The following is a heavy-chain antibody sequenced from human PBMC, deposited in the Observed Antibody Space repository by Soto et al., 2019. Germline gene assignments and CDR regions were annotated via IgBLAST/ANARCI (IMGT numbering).Heavy chain of an antibody. Sequence: GESLKISCKGSGYSFTSYWISWVRQMPGKGLEWMGRIDPSDSYTNYSPSFQGHVTISADKSISTAYLQWSSLKASDTAMYYCARHGPTYYDILTGKYWGQGTLVTVSS. V-gene: IGHV5-10-1*01. D-gene: IGHD3-9*01. CDR1: GYSFTSYW. J-gene: IGHJ4*02. CDR2: IDPSDSYT. CDR3: ARHGPTYYDILTGKY.